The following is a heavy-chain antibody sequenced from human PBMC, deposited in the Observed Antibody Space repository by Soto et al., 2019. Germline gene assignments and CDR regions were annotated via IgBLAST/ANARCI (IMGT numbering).Heavy chain of an antibody. CDR3: ARLRYFDWLPKIDYYYYYYMDV. Sequence: SETLSLTCTVSGGSISSSSYYWGWIRQPPGKGLEWIGSIYYSGSTYYNPSLKSRVTISVDTSKNQFSLKLSSVTAADTAVYYCARLRYFDWLPKIDYYYYYYMDVWGKGTTVTVS. D-gene: IGHD3-9*01. CDR2: IYYSGST. J-gene: IGHJ6*03. CDR1: GGSISSSSYY. V-gene: IGHV4-39*01.